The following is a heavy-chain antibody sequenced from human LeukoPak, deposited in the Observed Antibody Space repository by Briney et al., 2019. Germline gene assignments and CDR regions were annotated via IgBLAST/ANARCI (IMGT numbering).Heavy chain of an antibody. Sequence: SETLSLTCTVSGGSISSYYWSWIRQPPGKGLEWIGYIYYSGSTNYNPSLKSRVTISVDKSKNQFSLKLSSVTAADTAVYYCARTDTAYWFDPWGQGTLVTVSS. CDR2: IYYSGST. CDR3: ARTDTAYWFDP. V-gene: IGHV4-59*12. CDR1: GGSISSYY. D-gene: IGHD5-18*01. J-gene: IGHJ5*02.